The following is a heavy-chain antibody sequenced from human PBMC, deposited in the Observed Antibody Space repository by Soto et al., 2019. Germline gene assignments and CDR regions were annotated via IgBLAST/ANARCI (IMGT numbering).Heavy chain of an antibody. V-gene: IGHV4-59*01. J-gene: IGHJ4*02. CDR3: ARVGGTRGWY. CDR2: IHDSGRS. CDR1: SDSITNYY. Sequence: QVQLQESGPGLVKPSETLSLTCTVSSDSITNYYWSWIRQSPGKGLEWIGYIHDSGRSNYNPSLKRRVKISVDTSKKQFPRKLNSVTAADTAVYYCARVGGTRGWYWGQGTLVTVSS. D-gene: IGHD2-15*01.